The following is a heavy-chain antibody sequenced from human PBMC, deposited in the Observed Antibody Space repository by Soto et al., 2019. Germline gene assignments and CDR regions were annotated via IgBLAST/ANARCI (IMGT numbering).Heavy chain of an antibody. Sequence: SQTLSLTCAISGDSVSSNSAAWNWIRQSPSRGLEWLGRTYYRSKWYNDYAVSVKSRITINPDTSKNQFSLQLNSVTPEDTAVYYCARDLEDIEVVVAAIIYFDYWGKGTLVTVSS. CDR1: GDSVSSNSAA. D-gene: IGHD2-15*01. V-gene: IGHV6-1*01. J-gene: IGHJ4*02. CDR3: ARDLEDIEVVVAAIIYFDY. CDR2: TYYRSKWYN.